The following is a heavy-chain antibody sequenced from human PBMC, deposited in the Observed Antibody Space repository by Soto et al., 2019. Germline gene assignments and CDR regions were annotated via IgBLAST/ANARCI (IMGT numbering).Heavy chain of an antibody. CDR3: ARGVSAGVDY. CDR1: DYSFTSLD. V-gene: IGHV1-8*01. Sequence: QVQLVQSGAKLRGLGASVKGSSKVSDYSFTSLDTTGGGRTAGQGLEGMGWMQHSPGRTGNAQKFQGRVTMTRDTSINTAYMELTTLTSDDTAFYYCARGVSAGVDYWGQGTLVTVSS. CDR2: MQHSPGRT. D-gene: IGHD1-26*01. J-gene: IGHJ4*02.